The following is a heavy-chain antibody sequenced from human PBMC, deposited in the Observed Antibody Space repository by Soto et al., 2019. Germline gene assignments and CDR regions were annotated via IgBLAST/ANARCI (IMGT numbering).Heavy chain of an antibody. CDR2: IYSDGTST. J-gene: IGHJ3*01. CDR3: PRGDRGALDL. Sequence: WGSLRLSCASSGFTFDYYWMHWVRQAPGKGLVWVSRIYSDGTSTTYADSVKGRFTISRDNAKNTVSLQMNSLRADDTAVYYRPRGDRGALDLWGQGTVVTVSS. D-gene: IGHD1-26*01. V-gene: IGHV3-74*01. CDR1: GFTFDYYW.